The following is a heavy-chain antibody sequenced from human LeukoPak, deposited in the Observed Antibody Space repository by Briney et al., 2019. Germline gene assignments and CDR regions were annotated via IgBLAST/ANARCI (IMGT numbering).Heavy chain of an antibody. CDR1: GYTFTGYY. CDR3: AKEAAAGTGFDY. D-gene: IGHD6-13*01. Sequence: ASVKVSCKASGYTFTGYYMHWVGQAPGQGLEWVGWINPNSGGTNYAQKFQGRATMTRDTSISTAYMELSRLRSDDTAVYHCAKEAAAGTGFDYWGQGTLVTVSS. CDR2: INPNSGGT. V-gene: IGHV1-2*02. J-gene: IGHJ4*02.